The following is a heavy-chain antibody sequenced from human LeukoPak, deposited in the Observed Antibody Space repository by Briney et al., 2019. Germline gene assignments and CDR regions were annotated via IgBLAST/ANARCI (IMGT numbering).Heavy chain of an antibody. CDR2: IYYSGNT. D-gene: IGHD3-10*01. V-gene: IGHV4-59*01. CDR3: ASHYYGSAIDY. J-gene: IGHJ4*02. CDR1: GGSISSYY. Sequence: SETLSLTCTVSGGSISSYYWSWIRQPPGKGLEWIGYIYYSGNTNYNPSLKSRVTISVDTSKNQFSLKLSSVTAADTAVYYCASHYYGSAIDYWGQGTLVTVSS.